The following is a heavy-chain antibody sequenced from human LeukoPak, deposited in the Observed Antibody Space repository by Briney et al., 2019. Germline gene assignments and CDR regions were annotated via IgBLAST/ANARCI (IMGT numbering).Heavy chain of an antibody. CDR2: INHNGST. V-gene: IGHV4-34*01. CDR3: AREGSSGYDY. J-gene: IGHJ4*02. D-gene: IGHD3-22*01. Sequence: SETLSLTCAVYGGSFSGYYWSWIRQPPGKGLEWIGEINHNGSTNYNPSLKSRVTISVDTSKNQFSLKLSSVTAADTAVYYCAREGSSGYDYWGQGTLVTVSS. CDR1: GGSFSGYY.